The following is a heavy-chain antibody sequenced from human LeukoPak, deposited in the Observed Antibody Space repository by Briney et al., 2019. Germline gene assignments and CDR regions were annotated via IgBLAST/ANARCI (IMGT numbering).Heavy chain of an antibody. V-gene: IGHV4-59*01. Sequence: SETLSLTCTVSGGSINSYYWSWIRQPPGKGLEWIGYIYYSGSTNYNPSLKSRVTISVDTSKNQFSLKLSSVTAADTAVYYCARGRGGGGSSNNLFDPWGQGTLVTVSS. D-gene: IGHD2-15*01. J-gene: IGHJ5*02. CDR2: IYYSGST. CDR1: GGSINSYY. CDR3: ARGRGGGGSSNNLFDP.